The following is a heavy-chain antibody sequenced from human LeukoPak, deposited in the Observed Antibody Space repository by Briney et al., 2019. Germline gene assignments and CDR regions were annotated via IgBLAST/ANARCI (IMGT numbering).Heavy chain of an antibody. D-gene: IGHD1/OR15-1a*01. CDR1: GDSVSSSTYY. CDR2: ICYSGST. J-gene: IGHJ4*02. V-gene: IGHV4-39*01. CDR3: ARHRTQYYLDY. Sequence: SETLSLTCTVSGDSVSSSTYYWDWIRQPPGKGLEWIGNICYSGSTYYNTSLKSRVTMSVDTSKNQFSLKLSSVTAADTAVYYCARHRTQYYLDYWGQGTLVTVSS.